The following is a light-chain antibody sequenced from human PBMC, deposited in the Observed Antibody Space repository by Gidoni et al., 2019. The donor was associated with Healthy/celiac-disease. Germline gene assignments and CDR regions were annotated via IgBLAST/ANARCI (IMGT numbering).Light chain of an antibody. CDR2: EVS. V-gene: IGLV2-14*01. CDR1: SSDGGGYNY. J-gene: IGLJ2*01. Sequence: QSASTLPVSVSGSPGQSIPISCTGTSSDGGGYNYVSWYQQHPGKAPKLMIYEVSNRPSGVSYRFSGSESGNTASLTISEIQAEDEADYYCSSYTSSSTLMIFGGGTKLTVL. CDR3: SSYTSSSTLMI.